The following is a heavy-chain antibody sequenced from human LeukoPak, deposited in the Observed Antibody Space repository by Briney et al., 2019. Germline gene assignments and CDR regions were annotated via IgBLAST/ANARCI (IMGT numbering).Heavy chain of an antibody. CDR1: GGSISFYY. V-gene: IGHV4-59*01. J-gene: IGHJ4*02. CDR2: VSYTGST. D-gene: IGHD3-3*02. CDR3: AGSRISGVAITLDY. Sequence: SETLSLTCTVSGGSISFYYWSWIRQPPGKGLEWIGYVSYTGSTNYNPSLKSRVTISVDTSKNQFSLKLSSVTAADTAVYYCAGSRISGVAITLDYWGQGTLVTVSS.